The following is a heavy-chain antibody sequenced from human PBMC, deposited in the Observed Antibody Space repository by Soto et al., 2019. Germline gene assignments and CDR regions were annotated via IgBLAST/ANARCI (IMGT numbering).Heavy chain of an antibody. CDR2: IYPGDSDT. V-gene: IGHV5-51*01. J-gene: IGHJ6*02. D-gene: IGHD6-13*01. CDR1: GYSFTSYW. CDR3: ARCYSWYRPSYGMDV. Sequence: GESLKISCKGSGYSFTSYWIGWVRQMPGKGLEWMGIIYPGDSDTRYSPSFQGQVTISADKSTSTAYLQWSSLKASDTAMYYCARCYSWYRPSYGMDVWGQGTTVTVSS.